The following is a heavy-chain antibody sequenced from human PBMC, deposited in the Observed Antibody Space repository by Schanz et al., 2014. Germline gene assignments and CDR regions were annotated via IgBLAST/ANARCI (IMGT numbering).Heavy chain of an antibody. J-gene: IGHJ6*02. V-gene: IGHV3-30*04. CDR1: GFTFRGHA. CDR3: ARYGFRKFGVVYGLAV. CDR2: IQYNGNNK. Sequence: QVQLVESGGGVVQPGTSLRLSCAASGFTFRGHAMHWVRQAPGQGLEWVAFIQYNGNNKYTADSVRGRFTISRDNSKNTLYLQMNSLRVEDTAVYYCARYGFRKFGVVYGLAVWGQGTTVTVSS. D-gene: IGHD3-3*01.